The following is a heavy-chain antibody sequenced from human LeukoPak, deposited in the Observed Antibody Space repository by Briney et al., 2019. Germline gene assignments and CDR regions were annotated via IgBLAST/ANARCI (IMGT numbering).Heavy chain of an antibody. CDR3: AKEALKRGAAHANWFDP. CDR2: IRYDGSNK. J-gene: IGHJ5*02. CDR1: GFTFSSYG. D-gene: IGHD1-26*01. V-gene: IGHV3-30*02. Sequence: GGSLRLSCAASGFTFSSYGMHWVRQAPGKGLEWVAFIRYDGSNKYYADSVKGRFTISRDNSKNTLYLQMNSLRAEDTAVYYCAKEALKRGAAHANWFDPWGQGTLVTVSS.